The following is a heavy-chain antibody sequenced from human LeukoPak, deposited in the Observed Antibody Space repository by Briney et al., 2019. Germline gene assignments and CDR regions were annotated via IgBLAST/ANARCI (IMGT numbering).Heavy chain of an antibody. CDR3: ARAGAVVDNWFDP. V-gene: IGHV1-18*01. CDR2: ISGYNGKT. D-gene: IGHD2-15*01. Sequence: GASLKVSCKASGYTLYTYGITWVRQAPGQGVEWMGWISGYNGKTKYAQKLQDRVTMTTDTSTTTAYMELRSLRSDHTAVYYCARAGAVVDNWFDPWGQGTLVTVSS. CDR1: GYTLYTYG. J-gene: IGHJ5*02.